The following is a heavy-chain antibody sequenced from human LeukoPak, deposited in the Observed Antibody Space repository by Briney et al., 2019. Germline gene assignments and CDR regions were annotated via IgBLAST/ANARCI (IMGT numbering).Heavy chain of an antibody. V-gene: IGHV3-23*01. CDR3: AKDREGHCGGGRCHSLGHNYYSVMDI. D-gene: IGHD2-15*01. Sequence: PGGSLRLSCTASGFAFSSHAMNWVRQAPGKGLEWVSSISGSGGSTYYANSVKVRFTIDRDNSKNTLYLQMNSLRADDTAVYYCAKDREGHCGGGRCHSLGHNYYSVMDIWGQGTTVIVSS. CDR2: ISGSGGST. J-gene: IGHJ6*02. CDR1: GFAFSSHA.